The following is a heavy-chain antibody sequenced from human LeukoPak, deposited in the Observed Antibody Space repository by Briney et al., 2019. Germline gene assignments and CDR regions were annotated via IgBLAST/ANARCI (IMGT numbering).Heavy chain of an antibody. CDR1: GFTFSTSW. V-gene: IGHV3-74*01. CDR2: MNSAGSTI. CDR3: ATAGNYRLDH. Sequence: GGSLRLSCAASGFTFSTSWMPWVRQAPRKGLMWVSRMNSAGSTINYADSVKGRFTISRDNAKNTRYLQMDSLRAKDTAVYYCATAGNYRLDHWGQGTLVTVSS. J-gene: IGHJ4*02. D-gene: IGHD3-16*02.